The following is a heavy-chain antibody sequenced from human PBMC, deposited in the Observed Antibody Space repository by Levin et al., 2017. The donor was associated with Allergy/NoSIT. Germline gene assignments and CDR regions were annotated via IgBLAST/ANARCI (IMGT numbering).Heavy chain of an antibody. V-gene: IGHV1-69*06. CDR3: ASRGGDGSSWSWEDDYYMDV. D-gene: IGHD6-13*01. CDR2: IIPIFGTA. J-gene: IGHJ6*03. Sequence: SVKVSCKASGGTFSSYAISWVRQAPGQGLEWMGGIIPIFGTANYAQKFQGRVTITADKSTSTAYMELSSLRSEDTAVYYCASRGGDGSSWSWEDDYYMDVWGKGTTVTVSS. CDR1: GGTFSSYA.